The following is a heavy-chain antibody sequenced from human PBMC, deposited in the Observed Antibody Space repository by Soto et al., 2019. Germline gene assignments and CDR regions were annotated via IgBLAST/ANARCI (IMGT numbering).Heavy chain of an antibody. Sequence: QVQLVQSGAEAKKPGSSVKVSCKASAGTFSSYGISWVRQAHGQGLEWMGGIIPIFGTANYAQKFQGRATITADESTGTAYMELSSLRSEDTAVYYCARALGYCSRTSCPGNWFAPWGQETLVTVSS. CDR2: IIPIFGTA. J-gene: IGHJ5*02. CDR1: AGTFSSYG. CDR3: ARALGYCSRTSCPGNWFAP. V-gene: IGHV1-69*01. D-gene: IGHD2-2*01.